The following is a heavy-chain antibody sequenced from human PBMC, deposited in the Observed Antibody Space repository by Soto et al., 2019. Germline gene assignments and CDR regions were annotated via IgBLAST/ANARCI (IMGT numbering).Heavy chain of an antibody. D-gene: IGHD4-17*01. CDR3: TRNAVYGEMDV. V-gene: IGHV3-49*03. CDR2: IRSKAHGGTT. J-gene: IGHJ6*04. CDR1: GFTFGDYA. Sequence: GGSLRLSCTTSGFTFGDYAMSWFRQAPGKGLEWVGFIRSKAHGGTTEFAASVKGRFTISREDSKSIAYLQMNSLKTEDTAVYYCTRNAVYGEMDVWGKGTTVTVSS.